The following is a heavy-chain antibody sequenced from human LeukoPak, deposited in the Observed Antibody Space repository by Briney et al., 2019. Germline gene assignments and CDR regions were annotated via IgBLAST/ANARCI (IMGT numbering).Heavy chain of an antibody. J-gene: IGHJ4*02. V-gene: IGHV4-34*01. CDR1: GGSFSGYY. CDR3: ARVVMDTARGYFDY. Sequence: SETLSLTCAVYGGSFSGYYWSWIRQPPGKGLEWIGEINHSGSTNYNPSLKSRVTISVDTSKNQFSLKLSSVTAADTAVYYCARVVMDTARGYFDYWGQGTLVTVSS. D-gene: IGHD5-18*01. CDR2: INHSGST.